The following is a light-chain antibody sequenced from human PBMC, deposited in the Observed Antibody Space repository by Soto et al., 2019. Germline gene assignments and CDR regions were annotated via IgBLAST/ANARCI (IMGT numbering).Light chain of an antibody. CDR3: HQRDNWPPT. CDR1: HSISSY. J-gene: IGKJ4*01. V-gene: IGKV1-5*03. Sequence: MYLSAATLSASIGDRVTITCRASHSISSYLTWYQQKPGKAPKLLIYKASNLESGVPSRFSGSGSGTEFTLTISSLQPEDFAIYYCHQRDNWPPTFGGRSNVDI. CDR2: KAS.